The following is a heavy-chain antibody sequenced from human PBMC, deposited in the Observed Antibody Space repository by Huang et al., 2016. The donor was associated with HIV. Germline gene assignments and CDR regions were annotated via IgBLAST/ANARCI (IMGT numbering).Heavy chain of an antibody. J-gene: IGHJ4*02. CDR3: ARHERWAMVRGVPQWGFDY. D-gene: IGHD3-10*01. V-gene: IGHV4-39*01. CDR1: GGSISSSSYY. CDR2: IYYSGST. Sequence: QLQLQESGPGLVKPSETLSLTCTVSGGSISSSSYYWGWIRQPPGKGLEGIGTIYYSGSTYYNPSLEGRVTISVDTSKNQFSLKLSSVTAADTAVYYCARHERWAMVRGVPQWGFDYWGQGTLVTVSS.